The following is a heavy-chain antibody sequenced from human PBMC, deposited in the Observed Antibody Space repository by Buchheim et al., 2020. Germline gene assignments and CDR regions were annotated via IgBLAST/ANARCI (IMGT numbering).Heavy chain of an antibody. D-gene: IGHD6-19*01. CDR3: ARDQTVAGPSTSDY. Sequence: EVQLAESGGGLVQPGGSLRLSCAATGFPFRGHWMHWVRQVPGKGLVWVSRISDDGRNAIYADSVKGRFTISRDNAKNTLYLKMNSLRAEDTAIYYCARDQTVAGPSTSDYWGQG. J-gene: IGHJ4*02. CDR2: ISDDGRNA. CDR1: GFPFRGHW. V-gene: IGHV3-74*01.